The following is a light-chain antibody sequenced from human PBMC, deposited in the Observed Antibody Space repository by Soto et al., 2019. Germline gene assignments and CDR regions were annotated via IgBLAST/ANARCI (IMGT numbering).Light chain of an antibody. CDR2: EVS. V-gene: IGLV2-8*01. J-gene: IGLJ2*01. CDR1: TSDVGGYDY. Sequence: QSALTQPPSASGSPGQSVTISCTGTTSDVGGYDYVSWYQQHPGKAPKLMIYEVSKRPSGVPDRFSGSKSGSTASLTVSGLQAEDEADYYCSSYAGSNNLVVFGGGTKVTV. CDR3: SSYAGSNNLVV.